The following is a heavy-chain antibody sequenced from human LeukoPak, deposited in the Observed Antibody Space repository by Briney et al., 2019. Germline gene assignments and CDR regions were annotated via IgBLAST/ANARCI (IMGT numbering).Heavy chain of an antibody. V-gene: IGHV4-4*09. CDR1: GGSISSYY. CDR3: ARRLDSSGPSFDY. Sequence: SETLSLTCTVSGGSISSYYWSWIRQPPGKGLEWIGYIYTSGSTNYNPSLKSRGTISVDTSKNQFSLKLSSVTAADTAVYYCARRLDSSGPSFDYWGQGTLVTVSS. J-gene: IGHJ4*02. D-gene: IGHD3-22*01. CDR2: IYTSGST.